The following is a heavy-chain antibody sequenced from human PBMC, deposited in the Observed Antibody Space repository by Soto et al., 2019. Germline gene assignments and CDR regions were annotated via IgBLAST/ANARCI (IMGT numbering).Heavy chain of an antibody. Sequence: SETLSLTCAVYGGSFSGYYWSWIRQPPGKGLEWIGETNHSGSTNYNPSLKSRVTISVDTSKNQFSLKLSSVTAADTAVYYCARSSSWYLTYYYYYMDVWGKGTTVTVSS. CDR1: GGSFSGYY. CDR3: ARSSSWYLTYYYYYMDV. CDR2: TNHSGST. D-gene: IGHD6-13*01. J-gene: IGHJ6*03. V-gene: IGHV4-34*01.